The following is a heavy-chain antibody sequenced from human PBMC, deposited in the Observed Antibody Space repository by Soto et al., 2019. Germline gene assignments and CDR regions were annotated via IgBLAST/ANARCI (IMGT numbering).Heavy chain of an antibody. V-gene: IGHV3-23*01. Sequence: QAGGSLRLSCAASGFTFSSYAMSWVRQAPGKGLEWVSAISGSGGSTYYADSVKGRFTISRDNSKNTLYLQMNSLRAEDTAVYYCAKDQVVVVPAATNYYYYGMDVWGQGTTVTVSS. CDR2: ISGSGGST. D-gene: IGHD2-2*01. CDR3: AKDQVVVVPAATNYYYYGMDV. CDR1: GFTFSSYA. J-gene: IGHJ6*02.